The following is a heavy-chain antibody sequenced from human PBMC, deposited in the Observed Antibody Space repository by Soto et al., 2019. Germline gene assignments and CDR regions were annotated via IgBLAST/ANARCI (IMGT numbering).Heavy chain of an antibody. Sequence: ASVKVSCKASGYTFTGYYMHWVRQAPGQGLEWMGWINPNSGGTNYAQKFQGWVTMTRDTSISTAYMELSRLRSDDTAVYYCARDYSSGWYDVSYFDYWGQGTLVTVSS. V-gene: IGHV1-2*04. CDR1: GYTFTGYY. CDR3: ARDYSSGWYDVSYFDY. CDR2: INPNSGGT. D-gene: IGHD6-19*01. J-gene: IGHJ4*02.